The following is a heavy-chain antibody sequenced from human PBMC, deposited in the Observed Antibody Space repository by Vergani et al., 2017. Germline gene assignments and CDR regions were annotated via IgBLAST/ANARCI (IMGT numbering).Heavy chain of an antibody. Sequence: EVQLVESGGGIVKPGGSLRLSCVASGFSFRNAWMNWVRRTPGKGLEWVGRIKSTFVRGTTDYAAAVNGRFTISRDDSKNTLFLQMNGLKTEDIGVYYCTAAARYYGDGSCYWLRDHHYYGMDVWGQGTTVTVSS. CDR3: TAAARYYGDGSCYWLRDHHYYGMDV. V-gene: IGHV3-15*07. CDR2: IKSTFVRGTT. CDR1: GFSFRNAW. J-gene: IGHJ6*02. D-gene: IGHD3-10*01.